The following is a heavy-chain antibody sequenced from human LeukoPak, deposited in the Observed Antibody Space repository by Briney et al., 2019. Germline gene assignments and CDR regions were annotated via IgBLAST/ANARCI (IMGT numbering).Heavy chain of an antibody. CDR3: ARDRPTIAVAGYYYYYGMDV. CDR2: INPNSGGT. CDR1: GYTFTGYY. J-gene: IGHJ6*02. Sequence: ASVKVSCKASGYTFTGYYMHWVRQAPGRGLEWMGWINPNSGGTNYAQKFQGRVTMTRDTSISTAYMELSRLRSDDTAVYYCARDRPTIAVAGYYYYYGMDVWGQGTTVTVSS. D-gene: IGHD6-19*01. V-gene: IGHV1-2*02.